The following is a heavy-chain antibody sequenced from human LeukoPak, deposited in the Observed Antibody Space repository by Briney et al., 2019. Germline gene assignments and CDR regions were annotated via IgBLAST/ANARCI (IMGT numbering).Heavy chain of an antibody. V-gene: IGHV4-4*02. J-gene: IGHJ4*02. Sequence: PSETLSLTCAVSTDSITSNWWSWVRQPPGKGLEWIGEVHKSGSTNYYPSLQSRVTTSIDKSKNQIALELTSVTAADTAVYYCAKEIVGAPTPGAYWGQGILVTVSS. CDR2: VHKSGST. CDR3: AKEIVGAPTPGAY. CDR1: TDSITSNW. D-gene: IGHD1-26*01.